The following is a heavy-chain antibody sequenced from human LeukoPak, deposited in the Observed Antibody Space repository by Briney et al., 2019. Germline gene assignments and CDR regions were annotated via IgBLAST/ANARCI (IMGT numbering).Heavy chain of an antibody. CDR3: ARDHSSSSPYYYYYGMDV. CDR1: GFTFSSYG. D-gene: IGHD6-6*01. Sequence: GSLRLSCAASGFTFSSYGMHWVRQAPGKGLEWVAVIWYDGSNKYYADSVKGRFTISRDNSKNTLYLQMNSLRAEDTAVYYCARDHSSSSPYYYYYGMDVWGQGTTVTVSS. CDR2: IWYDGSNK. J-gene: IGHJ6*02. V-gene: IGHV3-33*01.